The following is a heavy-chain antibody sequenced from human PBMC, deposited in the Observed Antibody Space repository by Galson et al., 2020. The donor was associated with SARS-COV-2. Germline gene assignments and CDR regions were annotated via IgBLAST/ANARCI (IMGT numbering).Heavy chain of an antibody. V-gene: IGHV3-30*04. CDR1: GFTFSSYA. Sequence: GGSLRLSCAASGFTFSSYAMHWVLQTPGKGLEWVAVISYDGSNKYYAYTVKGRFTISRDNSKNTLYLQMNSLRAEDTDVYYCAREGVQTTDAFDIWGQGTMVTVSS. CDR2: ISYDGSNK. D-gene: IGHD4-17*01. CDR3: AREGVQTTDAFDI. J-gene: IGHJ3*02.